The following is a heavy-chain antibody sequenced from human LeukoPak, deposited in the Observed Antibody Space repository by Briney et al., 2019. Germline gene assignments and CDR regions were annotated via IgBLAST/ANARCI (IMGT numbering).Heavy chain of an antibody. CDR3: AIRRYSSGWYEGGFDY. CDR1: GGSISSSDYY. CDR2: IYYSGST. V-gene: IGHV4-39*07. J-gene: IGHJ4*02. Sequence: SETLSLTCTVSGGSISSSDYYWGWIRQPPGKGLEWIGSIYYSGSTYYNPSLKSRVTISVDTSKNQFSLKLSSVTAADTAVYYCAIRRYSSGWYEGGFDYWGQGTLVTVSS. D-gene: IGHD6-19*01.